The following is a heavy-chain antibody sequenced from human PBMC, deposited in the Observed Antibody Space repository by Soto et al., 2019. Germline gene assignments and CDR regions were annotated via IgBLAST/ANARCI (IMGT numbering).Heavy chain of an antibody. CDR1: GVSISSDEYF. J-gene: IGHJ4*02. V-gene: IGHV4-30-4*01. Sequence: SETLSLTCTVSGVSISSDEYFWSWIRQSPGKGLEMIGYIYRSGTIFSNPSLESRVAMSVDRSKSQFSLELSPVTAADTAVYYCARGSDVMARGVTFFDYWGQGILVTVSS. CDR2: IYRSGTI. CDR3: ARGSDVMARGVTFFDY. D-gene: IGHD3-10*01.